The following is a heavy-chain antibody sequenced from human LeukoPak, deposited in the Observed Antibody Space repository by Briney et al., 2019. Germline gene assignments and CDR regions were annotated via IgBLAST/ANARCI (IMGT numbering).Heavy chain of an antibody. J-gene: IGHJ4*02. CDR1: GYTFTSYA. CDR3: ARDWGYSYAPSRGLHY. D-gene: IGHD5-18*01. CDR2: INAGNGNT. Sequence: VASVKVSCKASGYTFTSYAMHWVRQAPGQRLEWMGWINAGNGNTKYSQEFQGRVTITRDTSASTAYMELSSLRSEDMAVYYCARDWGYSYAPSRGLHYWGQGTLVTVSS. V-gene: IGHV1-3*03.